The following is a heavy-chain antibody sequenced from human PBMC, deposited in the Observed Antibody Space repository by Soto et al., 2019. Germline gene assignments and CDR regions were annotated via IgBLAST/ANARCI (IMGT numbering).Heavy chain of an antibody. CDR3: ARGRDGYNSLDY. CDR1: GFTFSSYA. D-gene: IGHD5-12*01. J-gene: IGHJ4*02. Sequence: GGSLRLSCAASGFTFSSYAMHWVRQAPGKGLEYVSAISSNGGSTYYADSVKGRFTIPRDNSKNTLYLQMGSLRAEDMAVYYCARGRDGYNSLDYWGQGTLVTVSS. V-gene: IGHV3-64*02. CDR2: ISSNGGST.